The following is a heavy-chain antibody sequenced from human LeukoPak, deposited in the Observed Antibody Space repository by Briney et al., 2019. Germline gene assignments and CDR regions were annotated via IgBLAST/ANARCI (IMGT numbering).Heavy chain of an antibody. V-gene: IGHV3-7*01. CDR3: ARVGDYGALDY. CDR1: GLTFSSYW. CDR2: IKQDGSEK. D-gene: IGHD4-17*01. Sequence: GGSLRLSCAASGLTFSSYWMSWVRQAPGKGLEWVANIKQDGSEKYYVDSVKGRFTISRDNAKNSLYLQMNSLRAEDTAVYYCARVGDYGALDYWGQGTLVTVSS. J-gene: IGHJ4*02.